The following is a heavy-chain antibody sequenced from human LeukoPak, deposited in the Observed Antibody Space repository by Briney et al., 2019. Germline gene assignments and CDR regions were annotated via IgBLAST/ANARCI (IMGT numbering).Heavy chain of an antibody. J-gene: IGHJ4*02. CDR3: ARGAETYYDFWSGRGPYYFDY. V-gene: IGHV4-30-4*01. CDR2: IYYSGST. CDR1: GGSISSGDYY. D-gene: IGHD3-3*01. Sequence: PQTLSLTCTVSGGSISSGDYYWSWIRQPPGKGLEWIGYIYYSGSTYYNPSLKSRVTISVDTSKNQFSLKLSSVTAADTAVYYCARGAETYYDFWSGRGPYYFDYWGQGTLVTVSS.